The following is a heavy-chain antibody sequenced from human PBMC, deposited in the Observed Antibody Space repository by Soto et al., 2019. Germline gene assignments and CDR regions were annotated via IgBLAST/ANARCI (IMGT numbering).Heavy chain of an antibody. D-gene: IGHD6-6*01. Sequence: QPGGSLRLSRASSGLTFSSYAMSWVRQAPGKGLEWVSAISGSGGSTYYADSVKGRFTISRDNSKNTLYLQMNSLRAEDTAVYYCAKDFEVTIAARPHNWFDPWGQGTLVTVSS. CDR1: GLTFSSYA. CDR2: ISGSGGST. J-gene: IGHJ5*02. CDR3: AKDFEVTIAARPHNWFDP. V-gene: IGHV3-23*01.